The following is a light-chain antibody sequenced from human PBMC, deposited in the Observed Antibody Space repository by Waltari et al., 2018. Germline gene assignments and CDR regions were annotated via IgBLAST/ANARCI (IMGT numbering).Light chain of an antibody. V-gene: IGLV2-23*02. J-gene: IGLJ2*01. Sequence: QSALTQPASVSGSPGQSLTIPCPETSSDVGFYNLFPRYQQHPGKAPELIIFEVNKRPSGISNRFSASNSGNTASLTSPALQAEDEADYYCCSYVGSNTFVLFGGGTTLTVL. CDR2: EVN. CDR3: CSYVGSNTFVL. CDR1: SSDVGFYNL.